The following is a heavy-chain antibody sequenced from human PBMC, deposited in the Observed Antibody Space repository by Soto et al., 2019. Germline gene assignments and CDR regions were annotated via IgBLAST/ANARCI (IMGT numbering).Heavy chain of an antibody. V-gene: IGHV1-8*01. J-gene: IGHJ6*02. Sequence: QVQLVQSGAEVKKPGASVKVSCKASGYTFTSYDINWVRQATGQGLEWMGWMNPNSGNTGYAQKFQGRVTMTRNTSISTAYMELSSLRSEDTAVYYCARGAIAAAGPSPYYYDGMDVWGQGTTVTVSS. CDR3: ARGAIAAAGPSPYYYDGMDV. D-gene: IGHD6-13*01. CDR1: GYTFTSYD. CDR2: MNPNSGNT.